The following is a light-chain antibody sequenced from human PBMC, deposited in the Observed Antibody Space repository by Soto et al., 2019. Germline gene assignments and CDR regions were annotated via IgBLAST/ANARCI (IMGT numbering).Light chain of an antibody. J-gene: IGKJ2*01. Sequence: EIVLTQSPATLSLSPGERATLSCRASQSVSSYLAWYQQKPGQAPRLLIYDASNRATGIPARFSDSGSGTDFTLTISSLAPEDFAVYYCQQRSNWTPYTFGQGTKLEIK. CDR1: QSVSSY. V-gene: IGKV3-11*01. CDR2: DAS. CDR3: QQRSNWTPYT.